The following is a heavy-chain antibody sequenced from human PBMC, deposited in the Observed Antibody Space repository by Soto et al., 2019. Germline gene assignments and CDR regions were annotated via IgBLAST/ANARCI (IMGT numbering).Heavy chain of an antibody. J-gene: IGHJ4*02. CDR3: ARTGYSSGWYYFDY. CDR1: GGSVSSGSYY. CDR2: IYYSGST. V-gene: IGHV4-61*01. Sequence: PSETLSLTCTVSGGSVSSGSYYWSWIRQPPGKGLEWIGYIYYSGSTNYNPSLKSRVTISVDTSKNQFSLKLSSVTAADTAVYYCARTGYSSGWYYFDYWGQGTLVTVSS. D-gene: IGHD6-19*01.